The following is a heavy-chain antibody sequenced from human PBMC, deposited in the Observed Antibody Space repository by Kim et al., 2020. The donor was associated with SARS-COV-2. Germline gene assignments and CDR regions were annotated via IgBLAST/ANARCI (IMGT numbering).Heavy chain of an antibody. CDR2: ISSSGGST. Sequence: GGSLRLSCAASGFTFSSYAMNWVRQAPGKGLEWVSDISSSGGSTYYADSVKGRFTISRDNSKNTLYLQMNSLRAEDTAVYYCAKAPGARHLTYYLDYWGQGTLGTVSS. V-gene: IGHV3-23*01. CDR1: GFTFSSYA. D-gene: IGHD6-6*01. CDR3: AKAPGARHLTYYLDY. J-gene: IGHJ4*02.